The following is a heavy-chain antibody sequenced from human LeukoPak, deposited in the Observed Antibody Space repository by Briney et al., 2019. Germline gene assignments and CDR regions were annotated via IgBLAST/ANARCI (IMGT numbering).Heavy chain of an antibody. CDR3: AKDYGDCSYYYYYCYMDV. Sequence: GRSLRLFHAAPGLTFSSYGMHWVRQAPGKRQEWVAFIRYDGSNKYYADSVKRRFTISRDNSKNTLYLQMNSLRAEDTAVYYCAKDYGDCSYYYYYCYMDVWGKGTTVTVSS. CDR1: GLTFSSYG. J-gene: IGHJ6*03. V-gene: IGHV3-30*02. D-gene: IGHD4-17*01. CDR2: IRYDGSNK.